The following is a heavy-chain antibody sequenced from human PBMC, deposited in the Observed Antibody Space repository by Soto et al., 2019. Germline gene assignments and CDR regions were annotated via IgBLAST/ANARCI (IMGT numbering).Heavy chain of an antibody. D-gene: IGHD3-22*01. CDR1: GFTFSSYA. J-gene: IGHJ3*02. CDR3: ARDSASGYYGDAFDI. CDR2: ISYDGSNK. Sequence: PGWSLRLSCAASGFTFSSYAMHWVRQAPGKGLEWVAVISYDGSNKYYADSVKGRFTISRDNSKNTLYLQMNSLRAEDTAVYYCARDSASGYYGDAFDIWGQGTMVTGSS. V-gene: IGHV3-30-3*01.